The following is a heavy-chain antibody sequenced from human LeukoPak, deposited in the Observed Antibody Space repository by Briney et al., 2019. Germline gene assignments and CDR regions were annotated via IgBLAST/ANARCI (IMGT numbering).Heavy chain of an antibody. Sequence: SETLSLTCTVSGASITSYYWSWIRQPPGKALEWIGYIYYSGSTNYNPSLKSRVTISVDTSKNQFSLKLSSVTAADTAVYYCARQRGSYQFDYWGQGTLVTVSS. CDR3: ARQRGSYQFDY. CDR2: IYYSGST. D-gene: IGHD1-26*01. CDR1: GASITSYY. J-gene: IGHJ4*02. V-gene: IGHV4-59*08.